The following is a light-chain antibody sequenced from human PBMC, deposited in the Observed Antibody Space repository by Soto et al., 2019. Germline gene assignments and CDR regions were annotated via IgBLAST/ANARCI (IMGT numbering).Light chain of an antibody. CDR3: AAWDDSLSVV. CDR1: SSNIGSNY. V-gene: IGLV1-47*01. Sequence: QSVLTQPPSASGTPGQRVTISCSGSSSNIGSNYVYRYQQLPGTAPKLLIYRNNQRPSGVPDRFSGSKSGTSASLAISGLRSDDEADYYCAAWDDSLSVVFGGGTKVTVL. CDR2: RNN. J-gene: IGLJ2*01.